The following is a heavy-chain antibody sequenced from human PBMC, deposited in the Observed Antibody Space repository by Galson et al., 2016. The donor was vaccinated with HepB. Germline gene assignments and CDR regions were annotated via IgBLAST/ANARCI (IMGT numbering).Heavy chain of an antibody. J-gene: IGHJ5*02. D-gene: IGHD3-9*01. CDR2: IFRTGRS. CDR1: GASIISTNYN. Sequence: SETLSLTCTVSGASIISTNYNWGWIRQPPGKGLEWIASIFRTGRSDYNPSLQNRVTISVDTSMNRFSLSLRSVSTADTATYFCARHPTGYPNWFDRWGHGTLVVVSS. V-gene: IGHV4-39*01. CDR3: ARHPTGYPNWFDR.